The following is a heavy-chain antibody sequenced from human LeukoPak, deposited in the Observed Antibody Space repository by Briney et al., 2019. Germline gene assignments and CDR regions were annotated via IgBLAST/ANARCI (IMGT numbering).Heavy chain of an antibody. V-gene: IGHV1-18*01. CDR2: ISSYNGNT. D-gene: IGHD1-26*01. CDR3: ARGRGYSGSYSDYYFDY. CDR1: GYTFTSYG. Sequence: VASVKVSCKASGYTFTSYGISWVRQAPGQGLEWMGWISSYNGNTNYAQKLQGRVTMTTDTSTSTASMELRSLRSDGTAVYYCARGRGYSGSYSDYYFDYWGQGTLVTVSS. J-gene: IGHJ4*02.